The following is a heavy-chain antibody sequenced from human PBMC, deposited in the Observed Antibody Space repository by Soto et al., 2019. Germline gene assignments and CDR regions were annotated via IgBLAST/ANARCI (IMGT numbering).Heavy chain of an antibody. D-gene: IGHD1-26*01. CDR1: GFTFSSYT. J-gene: IGHJ6*02. CDR2: IYSGGST. CDR3: AKSRPYSGSYYVYYYYGMDV. V-gene: IGHV3-66*01. Sequence: PGGSLRLSCAASGFTFSSYTMSWVRQAPGKGLEWVSVIYSGGSTYYADSVKGRFTISRDNSKNTLYLQMNSLRAEDTAVYYCAKSRPYSGSYYVYYYYGMDVWGQGTTVTVSS.